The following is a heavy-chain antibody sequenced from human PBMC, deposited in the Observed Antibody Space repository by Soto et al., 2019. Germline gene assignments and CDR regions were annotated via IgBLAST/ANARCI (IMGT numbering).Heavy chain of an antibody. V-gene: IGHV3-66*01. CDR1: GFTVSSNY. CDR3: ARAYKRSRHSSWYSQVKFDY. Sequence: GGSLRLSCAASGFTVSSNYMSWVRQAPGKGLEWASVIYSGGSTYYADSVKGRFTISRDNSKNTLYLQMNSLRAEDTAVYYCARAYKRSRHSSWYSQVKFDYWGQGTLVTVSS. D-gene: IGHD6-13*01. J-gene: IGHJ4*02. CDR2: IYSGGST.